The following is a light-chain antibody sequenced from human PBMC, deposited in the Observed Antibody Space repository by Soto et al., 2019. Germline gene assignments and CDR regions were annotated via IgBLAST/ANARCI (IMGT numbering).Light chain of an antibody. CDR1: SSNIGSNY. CDR2: DNN. Sequence: QPVLTQPPSVSAAPGQKVTISCSGSSSNIGSNYVSWYQQLPGTAPKLLIYDNNKRPSGIPDRFSGSKSGTSATLGITGLQTGDEADYYCGTWDSSLSAVVFGRGTKLTVL. CDR3: GTWDSSLSAVV. J-gene: IGLJ3*02. V-gene: IGLV1-51*01.